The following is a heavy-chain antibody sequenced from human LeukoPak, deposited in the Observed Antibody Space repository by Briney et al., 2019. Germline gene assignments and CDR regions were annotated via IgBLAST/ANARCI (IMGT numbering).Heavy chain of an antibody. D-gene: IGHD5-18*01. V-gene: IGHV3-64*01. J-gene: IGHJ3*02. CDR2: ISSNGGST. Sequence: GGSLRLSCAASGFTFSSYWMSWVRQAPGKGLEYVSAISSNGGSTYYANSVKGRFTISRDNSKNTLYLQMGSLRAEDMAVYYCARDGYGAFDIWGQGTMVTVSS. CDR1: GFTFSSYW. CDR3: ARDGYGAFDI.